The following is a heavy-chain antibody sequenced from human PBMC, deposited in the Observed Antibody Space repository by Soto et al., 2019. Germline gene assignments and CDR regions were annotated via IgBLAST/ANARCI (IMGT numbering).Heavy chain of an antibody. J-gene: IGHJ4*02. CDR3: LRSTYGYDGNN. V-gene: IGHV3-74*01. Sequence: EVQLVESGGGLVQPGGSLRLSCAASGFTFSSYWMHWVRQPPGKGLVWVSRINSDGSSTSYAESVKGRFTISRDNAKNTLFLQMNSLGAEDTAVYYCLRSTYGYDGNNWGQGTLVTVSS. CDR1: GFTFSSYW. D-gene: IGHD5-18*01. CDR2: INSDGSST.